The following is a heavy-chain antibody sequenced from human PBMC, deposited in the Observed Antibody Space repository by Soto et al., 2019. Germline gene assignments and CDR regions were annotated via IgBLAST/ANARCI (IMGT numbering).Heavy chain of an antibody. Sequence: QVTLKESGPVLVKPTETLTLTCTVSGFSLSNARMGVSWIRQPPGKALEWLAHIFSNDEKSYSTSLKSRPTISKDTSKSQVVLTMTNMDPVDTATYYCARILGGYYYDSSGYCDYWGQGTLVTVSS. CDR3: ARILGGYYYDSSGYCDY. CDR1: GFSLSNARMG. D-gene: IGHD3-22*01. CDR2: IFSNDEK. J-gene: IGHJ4*02. V-gene: IGHV2-26*01.